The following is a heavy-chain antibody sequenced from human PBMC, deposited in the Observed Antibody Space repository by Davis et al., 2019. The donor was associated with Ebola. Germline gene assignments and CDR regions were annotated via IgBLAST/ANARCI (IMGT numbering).Heavy chain of an antibody. J-gene: IGHJ6*02. CDR2: INPNSGGT. CDR1: GYTFTGYY. V-gene: IGHV1-2*06. Sequence: AASVKVSCKASGYTFTGYYMHWVRQAPGQGLEWMGRINPNSGGTNYAQKFQGRVTMTRDTSISTAYMELSRLRSDDTAVYYCARDRPLDFFFGDYYGMDVWGQGTTVTVSS. D-gene: IGHD3-16*01. CDR3: ARDRPLDFFFGDYYGMDV.